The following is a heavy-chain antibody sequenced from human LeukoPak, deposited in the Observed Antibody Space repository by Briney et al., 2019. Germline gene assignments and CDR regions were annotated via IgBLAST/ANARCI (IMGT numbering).Heavy chain of an antibody. Sequence: GGSLRLSCAASGFTFSSYAMSWVRQAPGKGLEWVSAISGSGGSTYYADSVKGRFTISRDNSKNTLYLQMNSLRAEDTAVYYCAKDRLYGNYGGVGAFDIWGQGTMVTVSS. CDR1: GFTFSSYA. J-gene: IGHJ3*02. CDR3: AKDRLYGNYGGVGAFDI. CDR2: ISGSGGST. V-gene: IGHV3-23*01. D-gene: IGHD4-11*01.